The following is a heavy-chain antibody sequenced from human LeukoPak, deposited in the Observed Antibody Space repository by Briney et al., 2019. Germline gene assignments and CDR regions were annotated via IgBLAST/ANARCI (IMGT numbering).Heavy chain of an antibody. D-gene: IGHD3-3*02. CDR3: ATLALRFDP. V-gene: IGHV1-69-2*01. J-gene: IGHJ5*02. CDR2: VDPEDGET. CDR1: GYTFTYY. Sequence: ASVKVSCKAAGYTFTYYIHWVRQAPGKGLEWMGLVDPEDGETIYAEKFQGRVTITADTSTDTAYMELSSLRSEDTAVYYCATLALRFDPWGQGTPVTVSS.